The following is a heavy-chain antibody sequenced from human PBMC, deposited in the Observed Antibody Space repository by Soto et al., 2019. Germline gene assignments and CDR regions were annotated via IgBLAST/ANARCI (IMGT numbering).Heavy chain of an antibody. CDR1: GYSFTSYW. CDR2: IYPGDSDT. V-gene: IGHV5-51*03. J-gene: IGHJ4*02. Sequence: EVQLVQSGAEVKKPGESLKISCKGSGYSFTSYWIGWVRQMPGKGLEWMGIIYPGDSDTRYSPSFQGQVTISADKSISTAYLQWSSLKASDTAMYYCASLIGYSGYDPPYYFDYWGQGTLVNVSS. CDR3: ASLIGYSGYDPPYYFDY. D-gene: IGHD5-12*01.